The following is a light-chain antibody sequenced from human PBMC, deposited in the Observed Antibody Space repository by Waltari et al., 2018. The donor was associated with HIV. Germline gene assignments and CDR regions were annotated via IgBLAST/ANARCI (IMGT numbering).Light chain of an antibody. V-gene: IGKV1-12*01. CDR2: AAF. J-gene: IGKJ4*01. Sequence: DIQMPHSQSPVSVSVGDRVTVTWRASQDMNNWLAWYQQKPGKAPKRLIYAAFNLQSGIPSRVSGSRSGPDFTLTITSLQPEDFATYCCQLANSFPPTFGGGTKV. CDR3: QLANSFPPT. CDR1: QDMNNW.